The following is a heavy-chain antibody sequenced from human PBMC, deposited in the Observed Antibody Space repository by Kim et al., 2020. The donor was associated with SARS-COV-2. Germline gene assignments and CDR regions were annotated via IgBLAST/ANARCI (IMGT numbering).Heavy chain of an antibody. J-gene: IGHJ4*02. V-gene: IGHV3-9*01. Sequence: DSVKGRFTISRDNAKNSLYLQMNSLGAEDTALYYCAKDIGMIHSSGWTDYWGQGTLVTVSS. D-gene: IGHD6-19*01. CDR3: AKDIGMIHSSGWTDY.